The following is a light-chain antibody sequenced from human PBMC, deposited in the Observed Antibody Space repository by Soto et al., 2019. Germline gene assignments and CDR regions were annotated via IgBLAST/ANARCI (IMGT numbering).Light chain of an antibody. V-gene: IGKV1-12*01. CDR3: QQTSSFPLA. J-gene: IGKJ4*01. Sequence: DIQVTQSPSSVSASVGDRVTITCRASQGLVSWLAWYQQKPGKAPKLLIYAASSFQSGVPSRFSGSGSGTHFTITLSSLQHADFANYYCQQTSSFPLAFGVGTKVELK. CDR2: AAS. CDR1: QGLVSW.